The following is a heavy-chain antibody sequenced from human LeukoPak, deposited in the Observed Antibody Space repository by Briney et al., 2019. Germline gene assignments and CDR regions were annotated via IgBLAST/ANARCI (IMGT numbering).Heavy chain of an antibody. CDR3: ARLKGYCSSTSCYYNWFDP. Sequence: SETLSLTCNVSGSSITAFYWSWIRQSPGKGLEWIGEINHSGSTNYNPSLKSRVTISVDTSKNQFSLKLSSVTAADTAVYYCARLKGYCSSTSCYYNWFDPWGQGTLVTVSS. CDR1: GSSITAFY. J-gene: IGHJ5*02. D-gene: IGHD2-2*01. V-gene: IGHV4-34*01. CDR2: INHSGST.